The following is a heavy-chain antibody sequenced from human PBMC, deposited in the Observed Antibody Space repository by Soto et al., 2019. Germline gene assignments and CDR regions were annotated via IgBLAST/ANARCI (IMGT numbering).Heavy chain of an antibody. CDR3: AKDLKEREGYCSGGSCDSPAFDY. D-gene: IGHD2-15*01. J-gene: IGHJ4*02. Sequence: EVQLLESGGGLVQPGGSLRLSCAASGFTFSSYAMSWVRQAPGKGLEWVSAISGSGGSTYYADSVKGRFTISRDNSKNTLYLQMNSLRAEDTAVYYCAKDLKEREGYCSGGSCDSPAFDYWVQGTLVTVSS. CDR1: GFTFSSYA. V-gene: IGHV3-23*01. CDR2: ISGSGGST.